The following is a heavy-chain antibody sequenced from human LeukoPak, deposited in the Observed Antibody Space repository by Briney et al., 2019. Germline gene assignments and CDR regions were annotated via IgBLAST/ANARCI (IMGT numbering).Heavy chain of an antibody. CDR2: ISAYNGNT. D-gene: IGHD1-14*01. Sequence: ASVKVSCKASGYTFTSYGISWVRQAPGQGLEWMGWISAYNGNTNYAQKVQGRVTMTADTATATAYLELTSLRSDDTAVYYCAGGLWICPESRLDYRGQGTMVTVCS. V-gene: IGHV1-18*01. CDR3: AGGLWICPESRLDY. CDR1: GYTFTSYG. J-gene: IGHJ4*02.